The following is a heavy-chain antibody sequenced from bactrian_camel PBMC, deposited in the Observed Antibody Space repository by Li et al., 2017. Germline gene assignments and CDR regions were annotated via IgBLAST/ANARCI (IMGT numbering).Heavy chain of an antibody. J-gene: IGHJ4*01. CDR2: IESQGRP. CDR3: ATGHLNIHLWLGYVPPDYAFNN. CDR1: GPTYC. Sequence: VQLVESGGGSVQAGGSLRLSCTASGPTYCMAWFRQAPGKEREWVAAIESQGRPSYADSVKGRFTVSIDNANNTEYLQMNSLKPEDTAMYYCATGHLNIHLWLGYVPPDYAFNNWGQGTQVTVS. V-gene: IGHV3S53*01. D-gene: IGHD1*01.